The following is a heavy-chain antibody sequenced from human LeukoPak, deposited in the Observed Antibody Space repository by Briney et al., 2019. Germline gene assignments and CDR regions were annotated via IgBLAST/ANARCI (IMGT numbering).Heavy chain of an antibody. CDR1: GGSISSSSYY. V-gene: IGHV4-39*07. J-gene: IGHJ6*03. CDR3: ARAPLYVDV. Sequence: PSETLSLTCTVSGGSISSSSYYWGWIRQPPGKGLEWIGSIYYSGSTYYNPSPKSRVTISVDTSKNQFSLRLSSVTAADTAVCYCARAPLYVDVWGKGTTVTVSS. CDR2: IYYSGST.